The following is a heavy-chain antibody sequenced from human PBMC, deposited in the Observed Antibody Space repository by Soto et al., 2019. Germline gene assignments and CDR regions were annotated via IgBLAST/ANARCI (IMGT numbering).Heavy chain of an antibody. Sequence: ASVKVSCKASGYTFTSYGISWVRQAPGQGLEWMGWISAYNGNTNYAQKLQGRVTMTTDTSTSTAYMELRSLRSDDTAVYYCARDYYDFWSGPELNWFDPWGQGTLVTVSS. CDR1: GYTFTSYG. D-gene: IGHD3-3*01. CDR3: ARDYYDFWSGPELNWFDP. J-gene: IGHJ5*02. CDR2: ISAYNGNT. V-gene: IGHV1-18*01.